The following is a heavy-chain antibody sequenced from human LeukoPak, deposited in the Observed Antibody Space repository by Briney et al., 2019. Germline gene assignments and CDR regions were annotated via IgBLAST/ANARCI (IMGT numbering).Heavy chain of an antibody. D-gene: IGHD3-22*01. J-gene: IGHJ4*02. CDR3: ARRGSGSAYYGVSGFDY. V-gene: IGHV4-34*09. CDR1: GGSFSGYY. Sequence: SETLSLTCAVYGGSFSGYYWSWIRQPPGKGLEWIGEINHSGSTNYNPSLKSRVTISVDTSKNQFSLKLSSVTAADTAVYYCARRGSGSAYYGVSGFDYWGQGTLVTVSS. CDR2: INHSGST.